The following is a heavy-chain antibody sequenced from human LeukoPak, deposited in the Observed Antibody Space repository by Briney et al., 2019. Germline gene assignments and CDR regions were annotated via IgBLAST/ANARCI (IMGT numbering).Heavy chain of an antibody. Sequence: RGSLRLSCAASGSTFSRNTMHWVRQAPGKGLEWVAVLSDDGNNKDFAESLKGRFTISRDNSKNTLSLQMNSLRADDTAVYYCARDHQGYCSGTSCPLYWYFDLWGRGTLVTVSS. CDR2: LSDDGNNK. CDR1: GSTFSRNT. D-gene: IGHD2-2*01. V-gene: IGHV3-30*04. CDR3: ARDHQGYCSGTSCPLYWYFDL. J-gene: IGHJ2*01.